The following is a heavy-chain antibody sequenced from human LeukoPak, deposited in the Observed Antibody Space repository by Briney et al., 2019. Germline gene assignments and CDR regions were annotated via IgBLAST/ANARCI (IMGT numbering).Heavy chain of an antibody. CDR2: IYYSGST. CDR1: GGSISSYY. J-gene: IGHJ4*02. D-gene: IGHD5-24*01. Sequence: PSETLSLTCTVSGGSISSYYWSWIRQPPRKGLEWIGYIYYSGSTNYNPSLKSRVTISVDTSKNQFSLKLSSVTAADTAVYYCASEMATNLFDYWGQGTLVTVSS. CDR3: ASEMATNLFDY. V-gene: IGHV4-59*01.